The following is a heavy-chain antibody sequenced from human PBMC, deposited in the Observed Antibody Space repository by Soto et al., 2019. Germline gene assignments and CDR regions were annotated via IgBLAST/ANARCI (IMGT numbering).Heavy chain of an antibody. Sequence: QITLKESGPTLVKPTQTLTLTCTFSGFSLSTRGVGVGWIRQPPGKALEWLALIYWDDDQGSSPSLKSRHNITKDTSKNQVVLTSTNMDPVDTATYYCAHRPRRYSYHFDYWGQGTLVTVSS. J-gene: IGHJ4*02. CDR2: IYWDDDQ. D-gene: IGHD5-18*01. V-gene: IGHV2-5*02. CDR1: GFSLSTRGVG. CDR3: AHRPRRYSYHFDY.